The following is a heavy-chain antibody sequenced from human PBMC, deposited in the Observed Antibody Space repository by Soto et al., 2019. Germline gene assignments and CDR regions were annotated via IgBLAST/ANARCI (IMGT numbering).Heavy chain of an antibody. CDR2: IIPIFGTA. Sequence: SVKVSCRASGGTCSSYAISWVRQAPGQVLEWMGGIIPIFGTANYAQKFQGRVTITADKSTSTAYMELSSLRSEDTAVYYCARKTCSSTSCYSNYYYGMDVWGQGTTVTVSS. V-gene: IGHV1-69*06. CDR3: ARKTCSSTSCYSNYYYGMDV. D-gene: IGHD2-2*01. J-gene: IGHJ6*02. CDR1: GGTCSSYA.